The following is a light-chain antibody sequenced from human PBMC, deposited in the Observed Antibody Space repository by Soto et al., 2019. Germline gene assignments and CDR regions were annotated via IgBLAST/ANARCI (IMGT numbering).Light chain of an antibody. V-gene: IGKV2-30*01. Sequence: DVVMTQSPLSLPVTLGQPASISCRSSQSLAYSDGNTYLNWFQQRLGQAPRRLIYKVSNRDSGVPDRISGSGSGTDFTLKISRVEAEDIAIYYCIQGTHWPPTFGQGTRLEIE. CDR3: IQGTHWPPT. CDR2: KVS. CDR1: QSLAYSDGNTY. J-gene: IGKJ5*01.